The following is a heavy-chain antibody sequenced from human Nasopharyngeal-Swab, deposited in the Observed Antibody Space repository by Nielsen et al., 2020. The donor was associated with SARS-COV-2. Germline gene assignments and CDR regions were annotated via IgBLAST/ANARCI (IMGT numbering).Heavy chain of an antibody. CDR1: GFTFSSYA. Sequence: GRSLRLSCAASGFTFSSYAMSWVRQAPGKGLEWVSTISGSDGSAYYADSVKGRFTISRDNSRHTLCLQMNSLRAEDTAVYYCARIRTGAYFDYWGQGTLVTVSS. CDR2: ISGSDGSA. CDR3: ARIRTGAYFDY. D-gene: IGHD1-14*01. J-gene: IGHJ4*02. V-gene: IGHV3-23*01.